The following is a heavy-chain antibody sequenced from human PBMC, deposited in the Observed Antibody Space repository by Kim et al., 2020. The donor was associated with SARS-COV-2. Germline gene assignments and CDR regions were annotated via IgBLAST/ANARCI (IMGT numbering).Heavy chain of an antibody. V-gene: IGHV4-30-2*01. CDR3: ARGYGSGSPYGMDV. Sequence: NPSISSRVTIAGDRSKNQFALKLVSVTAADTAVYYCARGYGSGSPYGMDVWGQGTTVTVSS. J-gene: IGHJ6*02. D-gene: IGHD3-10*01.